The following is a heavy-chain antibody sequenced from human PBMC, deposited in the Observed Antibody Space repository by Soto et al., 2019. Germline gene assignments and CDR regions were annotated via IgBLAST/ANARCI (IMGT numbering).Heavy chain of an antibody. CDR2: INPSGGST. CDR1: GYTFTSYY. CDR3: ARALRPIWEWLLQGWFDP. D-gene: IGHD3-3*01. Sequence: QVQLVQSGAEVKKPGASVKVSCKASGYTFTSYYMHWVRQAPGQGLEWMGIINPSGGSTSYAQKFQGRVTMTRDTSTSTVYMELSSLRSEDTAVYYCARALRPIWEWLLQGWFDPWGQGTLVTVSS. V-gene: IGHV1-46*01. J-gene: IGHJ5*02.